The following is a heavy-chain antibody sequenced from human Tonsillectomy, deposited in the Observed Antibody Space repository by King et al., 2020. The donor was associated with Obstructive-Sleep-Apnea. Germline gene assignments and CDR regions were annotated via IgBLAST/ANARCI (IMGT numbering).Heavy chain of an antibody. D-gene: IGHD3-3*02. CDR3: AGDRIFGVTTTYDAFDI. CDR1: GGSISSSNW. V-gene: IGHV4-4*02. Sequence: QLQESGPGLVKPSGTLSLNCVVSGGSISSSNWWSWVRQPPGKGLEWIGEIHHTGSTNYNPSLKSRVTISVDKSKNQFSLKLSSVTAADTAVYYCAGDRIFGVTTTYDAFDIWGQGTMVTVSS. J-gene: IGHJ3*02. CDR2: IHHTGST.